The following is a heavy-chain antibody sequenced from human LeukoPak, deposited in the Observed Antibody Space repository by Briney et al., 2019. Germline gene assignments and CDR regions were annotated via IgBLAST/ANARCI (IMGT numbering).Heavy chain of an antibody. CDR3: AKEGPTYSNQYYFDS. CDR2: ISYDGSTD. Sequence: GGSLRLSCAASGFTFNNGPMSWVRQAPGKGLEWVALISYDGSTDYYADSVRGRFTISRDNSKLTLFLQMNSLRTEDTAVYYCAKEGPTYSNQYYFDSWGQGTLVTVSS. J-gene: IGHJ4*02. D-gene: IGHD4-11*01. V-gene: IGHV3-30*18. CDR1: GFTFNNGP.